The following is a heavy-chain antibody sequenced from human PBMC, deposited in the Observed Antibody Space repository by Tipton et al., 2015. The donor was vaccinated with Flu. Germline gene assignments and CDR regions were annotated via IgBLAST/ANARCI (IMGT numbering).Heavy chain of an antibody. CDR2: IIPIFGTA. Sequence: QSGAEVKKPGSSVKVSCKASGGTFSSYAISWVRQAPGQGLEWMGGIIPIFGTANYAQKFQGRVTITADKSTSTAYMELSSLRSEDTAVYYCASSPYCSGGSCYQYNWFDPWGQGTLVTVSS. D-gene: IGHD2-15*01. CDR3: ASSPYCSGGSCYQYNWFDP. CDR1: GGTFSSYA. V-gene: IGHV1-69*06. J-gene: IGHJ5*02.